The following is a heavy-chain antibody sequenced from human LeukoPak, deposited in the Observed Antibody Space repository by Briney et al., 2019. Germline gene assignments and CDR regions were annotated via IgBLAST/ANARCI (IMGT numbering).Heavy chain of an antibody. CDR1: GGTFSSYA. Sequence: ASVKVSCKASGGTFSSYATSWVRQAPGQGLEWMGGIIPIFGTANYAQKFQGRVTITADESTSTAYMELSSLRSEDTALYYCARRAILTGLAFDPWGQGTLVTVSS. J-gene: IGHJ5*02. CDR2: IIPIFGTA. V-gene: IGHV1-69*13. CDR3: ARRAILTGLAFDP. D-gene: IGHD3-9*01.